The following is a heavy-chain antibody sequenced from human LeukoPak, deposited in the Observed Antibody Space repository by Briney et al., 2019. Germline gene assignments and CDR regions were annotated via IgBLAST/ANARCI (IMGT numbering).Heavy chain of an antibody. CDR3: TTSSMVRGVKDY. CDR1: GFTFSNAW. Sequence: SGGSLRLSCAASGFTFSNAWMSWVRQAPGKRLEWVGRIKSKTDGGTTDYAAPVKGRFTISRDDSKNTLYLQMNSLKTEDTAVYYCTTSSMVRGVKDYWGQGTLVTVSS. D-gene: IGHD3-10*01. CDR2: IKSKTDGGTT. V-gene: IGHV3-15*01. J-gene: IGHJ4*02.